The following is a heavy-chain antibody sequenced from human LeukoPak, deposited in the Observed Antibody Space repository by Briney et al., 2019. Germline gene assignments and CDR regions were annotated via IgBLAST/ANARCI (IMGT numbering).Heavy chain of an antibody. CDR3: ARDRYSGSYWGYYFDY. CDR2: IIPIFGTA. CDR1: GGTFSSYA. J-gene: IGHJ4*02. D-gene: IGHD1-26*01. Sequence: GSSVKVSCKASGGTFSSYAISWVRQAPGQGLEWMGGIIPIFGTANYAQKFQGRVTTTADESTSTAYMELSSLRSEDTAVYYCARDRYSGSYWGYYFDYWGQGTLVTVSS. V-gene: IGHV1-69*01.